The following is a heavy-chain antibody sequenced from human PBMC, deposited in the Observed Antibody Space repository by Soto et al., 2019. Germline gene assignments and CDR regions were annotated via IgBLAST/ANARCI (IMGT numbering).Heavy chain of an antibody. CDR3: AKDLSVIATVNYFDY. V-gene: IGHV3-30*18. Sequence: QVQLVESGGGVVQPGRSLRLSCVASGFTFSDYGMHWVRQAPGKGLEWVAVVPYDGSKNYYADSVKGRFTISRDNSKNTLYLQMNSLRAEDTAIYYCAKDLSVIATVNYFDYWGQGTLVTFSS. CDR1: GFTFSDYG. CDR2: VPYDGSKN. D-gene: IGHD4-17*01. J-gene: IGHJ4*02.